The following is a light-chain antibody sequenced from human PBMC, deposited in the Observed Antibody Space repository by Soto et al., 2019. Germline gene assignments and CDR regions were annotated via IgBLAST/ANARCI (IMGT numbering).Light chain of an antibody. CDR3: CSYAGSAAPVL. V-gene: IGLV2-23*01. Sequence: QSVLTQPASVSGSPGQSITISCTGTSSTVGNFNRVSWYQQPPGKAPKLIIYEGTKRPSGVSGRFSGSKSGYTAFLTISGLQAEDEADYYCCSYAGSAAPVLFGGGTKLTVL. CDR1: SSTVGNFNR. CDR2: EGT. J-gene: IGLJ2*01.